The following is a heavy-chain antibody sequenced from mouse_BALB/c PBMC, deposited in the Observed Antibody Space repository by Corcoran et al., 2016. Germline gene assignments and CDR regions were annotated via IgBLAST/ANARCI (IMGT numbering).Heavy chain of an antibody. D-gene: IGHD2-14*01. V-gene: IGHV7-3*02. J-gene: IGHJ3*01. CDR2: MRSKPYGGTT. Sequence: EVQMVASGGGLVQQGRYLRLSCTASGYTFGDYAVTWFRQAPGKWLEWVGFMRSKPYGGTTEYAAAVKGRFTISRDDSKCIAYLQMNRLKPDDTTVHFCTRDRDRVEVSWGTVRFSECVESYWFVSWCQGSLVTVS. CDR3: TRDRDRVEVSWGTVRFSECVESYWFVS. CDR1: GYTFGDYA.